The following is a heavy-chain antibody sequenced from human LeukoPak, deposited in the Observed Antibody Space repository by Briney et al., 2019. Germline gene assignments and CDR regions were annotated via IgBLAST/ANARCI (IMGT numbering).Heavy chain of an antibody. Sequence: SETLSLTCTVSGGSISSYYWSWIRQPPGKGLEWIGYIYYSGSTNYNPSLKSRVTISVDTSKNQFSLKLSSVTAADTDVYYCASMAGRPLGFDYWGQGTLVTVSS. CDR2: IYYSGST. D-gene: IGHD6-19*01. CDR1: GGSISSYY. J-gene: IGHJ4*02. CDR3: ASMAGRPLGFDY. V-gene: IGHV4-59*01.